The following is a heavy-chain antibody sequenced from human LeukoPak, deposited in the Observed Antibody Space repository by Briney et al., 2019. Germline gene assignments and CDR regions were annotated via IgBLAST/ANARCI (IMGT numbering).Heavy chain of an antibody. CDR2: ISSSGRTI. V-gene: IGHV3-48*01. Sequence: PGGSLRLSCAVSGFTFSSYTMNWVRQAPGKGLEWVSYISSSGRTIFYADSVKGRFTISRDNAKNPLYLQMNSLRAEDTAVYYCARDPDYDYVRSWNPTDNWFDPWGLGTLVTVSS. CDR1: GFTFSSYT. J-gene: IGHJ5*02. D-gene: IGHD1-1*01. CDR3: ARDPDYDYVRSWNPTDNWFDP.